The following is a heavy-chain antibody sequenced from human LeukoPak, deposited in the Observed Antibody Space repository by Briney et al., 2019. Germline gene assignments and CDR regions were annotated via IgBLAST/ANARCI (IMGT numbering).Heavy chain of an antibody. Sequence: KPSETLSLTCTVSGGSISSYYWSWVRQPAGKELEWIGRIYTSGKTDYNPYTPSLKSRVTVSLDTSKNQLSLFLTSVTAADTAMYYCARSFSGSYYFEYWGQGTLVTVSS. D-gene: IGHD1-26*01. CDR2: IYTSGKT. J-gene: IGHJ4*02. CDR3: ARSFSGSYYFEY. CDR1: GGSISSYY. V-gene: IGHV4-4*07.